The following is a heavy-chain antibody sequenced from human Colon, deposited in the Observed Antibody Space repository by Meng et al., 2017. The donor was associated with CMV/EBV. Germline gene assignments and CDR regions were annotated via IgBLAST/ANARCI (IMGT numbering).Heavy chain of an antibody. CDR2: IYYSGST. CDR1: GGSISSSSYY. J-gene: IGHJ4*02. Sequence: SETLSLTCTVSGGSISSSSYYWGWIRQPPGKGLEWIGCIYYSGSTHYNPSLQSRVIISPDTTQNQFSLNLRSVTAADTAVYYCASLPKMGVAVGGPHWGQGTLVTVSS. V-gene: IGHV4-39*07. D-gene: IGHD6-13*01. CDR3: ASLPKMGVAVGGPH.